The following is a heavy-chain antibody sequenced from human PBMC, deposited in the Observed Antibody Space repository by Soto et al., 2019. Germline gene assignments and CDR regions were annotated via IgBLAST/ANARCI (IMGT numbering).Heavy chain of an antibody. CDR2: INAGNGNT. Sequence: ASMKVSCKASGYTFTSYAIHWVRQAPGQRLEWMGWINAGNGNTKYSQKFQGRVTITRDTSASTAYMELSSLRSEDTAVYYCASSATTADYYYGMDVWGQGTTVTVSS. V-gene: IGHV1-3*01. J-gene: IGHJ6*02. CDR3: ASSATTADYYYGMDV. CDR1: GYTFTSYA. D-gene: IGHD1-26*01.